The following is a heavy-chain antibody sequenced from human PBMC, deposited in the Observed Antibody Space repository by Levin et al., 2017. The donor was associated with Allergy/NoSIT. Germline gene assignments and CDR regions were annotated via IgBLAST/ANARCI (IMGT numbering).Heavy chain of an antibody. D-gene: IGHD6-13*01. Sequence: GGSLRLSCAASGFTFSGSAMHWVRQASGKGLEWVGRIRSKANSYATAYAASVKGRFTISRDDSKNTAYLQMNSLKTEDTAVYYCTRLPTGIAAPGVPYWGQGTLVTVSS. J-gene: IGHJ4*02. CDR2: IRSKANSYAT. CDR3: TRLPTGIAAPGVPY. V-gene: IGHV3-73*01. CDR1: GFTFSGSA.